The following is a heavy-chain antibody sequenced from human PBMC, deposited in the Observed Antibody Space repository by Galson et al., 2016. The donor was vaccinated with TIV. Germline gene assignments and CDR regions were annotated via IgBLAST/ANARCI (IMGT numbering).Heavy chain of an antibody. CDR1: GFTFSRFW. J-gene: IGHJ3*02. Sequence: SLRLSCAASGFTFSRFWMHWVRQAPGKGLVWVSRISDDATTTTYADSGKGRFTISRDNTKNTQHLQMNSLRADDTAVYYCARHGDTATGDAFDIWGQGTMVTVSS. D-gene: IGHD5-18*01. CDR3: ARHGDTATGDAFDI. V-gene: IGHV3-74*01. CDR2: ISDDATTT.